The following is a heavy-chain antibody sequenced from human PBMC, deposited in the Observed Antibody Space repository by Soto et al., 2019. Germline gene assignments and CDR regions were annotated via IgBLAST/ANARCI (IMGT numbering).Heavy chain of an antibody. CDR3: ARVVEDGYNYAFDY. D-gene: IGHD5-12*01. V-gene: IGHV1-69*12. CDR1: GGTFSSYA. J-gene: IGHJ4*02. CDR2: IIPIFGTA. Sequence: QVQLVQSGAEVKKPGSSVKVSCKASGGTFSSYAISWVRQAPGQGLEWMGGIIPIFGTANYAQKFQGRVTITADESTSTDYMELSSLRSEDTDVYYCARVVEDGYNYAFDYWGQGTLVTVSS.